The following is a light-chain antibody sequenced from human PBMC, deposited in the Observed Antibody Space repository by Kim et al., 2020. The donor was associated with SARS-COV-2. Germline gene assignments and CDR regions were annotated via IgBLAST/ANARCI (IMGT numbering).Light chain of an antibody. V-gene: IGKV1-12*01. CDR3: QQTNTFPYS. Sequence: DIQMTQSPSSVSASVGDKVTITCRASQGIGSWLAWYQQKPGKAPKLLIYAASTLQSGVPSRFSGSRSATDFTPTISSLQPEDFASYYCQQTNTFPYSFGQGTRLEF. J-gene: IGKJ2*01. CDR1: QGIGSW. CDR2: AAS.